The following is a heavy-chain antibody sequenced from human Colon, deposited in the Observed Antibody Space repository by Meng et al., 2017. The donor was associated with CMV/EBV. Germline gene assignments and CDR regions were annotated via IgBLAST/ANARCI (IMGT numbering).Heavy chain of an antibody. J-gene: IGHJ4*02. V-gene: IGHV4-59*01. CDR1: GGSISSYY. Sequence: GSLRLSCTVSGGSISSYYWSWIRQPPGKGLEWIGYIYYSGSTNYNPSLKSRVTISVDTSKNQFSLRLTSVTAADTAVYYCARAARDRIHYYGSGSYFASWGQGTLVTVSS. CDR3: ARAARDRIHYYGSGSYFAS. D-gene: IGHD3-10*01. CDR2: IYYSGST.